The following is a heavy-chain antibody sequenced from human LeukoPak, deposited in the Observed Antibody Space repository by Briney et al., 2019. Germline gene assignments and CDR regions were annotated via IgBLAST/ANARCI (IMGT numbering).Heavy chain of an antibody. V-gene: IGHV1-18*01. CDR3: ARGDMITARLPIDY. Sequence: GASVKASCKASGYTLTSYGISWVRQAPGQGLEWMGWISAYNGNTNYAQKLQGRVTMTTDTSTSTAYMELRSLRSDDTAVYYCARGDMITARLPIDYWGQGTLVTVSS. CDR1: GYTLTSYG. J-gene: IGHJ4*02. CDR2: ISAYNGNT. D-gene: IGHD3-16*01.